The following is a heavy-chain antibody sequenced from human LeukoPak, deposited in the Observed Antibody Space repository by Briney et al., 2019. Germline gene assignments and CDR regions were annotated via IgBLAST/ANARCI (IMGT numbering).Heavy chain of an antibody. CDR3: AREGYYGSGSPPSLYFDY. V-gene: IGHV3-23*01. J-gene: IGHJ4*02. Sequence: GGSLRLSCAASGLTFSRYAMTWVRQAPGKGLEWVSSTSGSGDRKYYADSVKGRFTISRDNSRSTLYLQMNSLRPEDTAIYYCAREGYYGSGSPPSLYFDYWGQGTLVTVSS. D-gene: IGHD3-10*01. CDR1: GLTFSRYA. CDR2: TSGSGDRK.